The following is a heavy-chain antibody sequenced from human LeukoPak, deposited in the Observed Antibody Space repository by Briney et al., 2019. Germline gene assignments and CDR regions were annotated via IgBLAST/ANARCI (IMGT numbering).Heavy chain of an antibody. CDR2: IYYTGRT. Sequence: PSETLSLTCTVSGGSMSNYYWSWLRQPPGKGLVWLGYIYYTGRTKYNPSLKSRVTLSVDSSKTQFSLKLNSVTAADTAVYYCAKSPSWGSGLDAFDIWGQGTMVTVSS. V-gene: IGHV4-59*01. D-gene: IGHD7-27*01. J-gene: IGHJ3*02. CDR1: GGSMSNYY. CDR3: AKSPSWGSGLDAFDI.